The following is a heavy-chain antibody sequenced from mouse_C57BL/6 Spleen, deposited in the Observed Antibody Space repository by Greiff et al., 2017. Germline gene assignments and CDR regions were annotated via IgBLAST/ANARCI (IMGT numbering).Heavy chain of an antibody. D-gene: IGHD6-1*01. CDR2: IYPGDGDT. V-gene: IGHV1-82*01. CDR3: AREGPQSSPFAY. Sequence: QVQLKESGPELVKPGASVKISCKASGYAFSSSWMNWVKQRPGKGLEWIGRIYPGDGDTNYNGKFKGKATLTADKSSSTAYMQLSSLTSEDSAVYFCAREGPQSSPFAYWGQGTLVTVSA. J-gene: IGHJ3*01. CDR1: GYAFSSSW.